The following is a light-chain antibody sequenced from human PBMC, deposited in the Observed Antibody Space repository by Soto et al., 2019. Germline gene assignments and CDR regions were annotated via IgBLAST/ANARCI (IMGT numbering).Light chain of an antibody. CDR2: DAS. J-gene: IGKJ5*01. CDR3: QQFSGYPLT. Sequence: IQMTQSPSSLSASVGDRVTITYQASQDISNYLNWYQQKPGKAPKLLIYDASNLETGVPSRFSGSGSGTAFTLTISSLQPEDFATYYCQQFSGYPLTFGQGTRLEIK. V-gene: IGKV1-33*01. CDR1: QDISNY.